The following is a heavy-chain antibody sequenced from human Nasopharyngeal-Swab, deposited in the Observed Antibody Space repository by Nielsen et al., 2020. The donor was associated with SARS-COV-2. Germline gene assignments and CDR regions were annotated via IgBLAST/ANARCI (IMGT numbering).Heavy chain of an antibody. CDR3: TKASSSSNYYYGMDV. CDR1: GFTFSSYG. J-gene: IGHJ6*02. V-gene: IGHV3-30*02. CDR2: IWYEGSNK. Sequence: LKISCAASGFTFSSYGLQWVRQAPGRGLEWLAFIWYEGSNKYYADSVKGRFTISRDNSKNILYLEMNSLRAEDTAIYYCTKASSSSNYYYGMDVWGPGTTVTVSS. D-gene: IGHD6-6*01.